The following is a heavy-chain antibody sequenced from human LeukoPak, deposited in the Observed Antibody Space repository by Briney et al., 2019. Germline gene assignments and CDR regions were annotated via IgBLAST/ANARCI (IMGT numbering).Heavy chain of an antibody. J-gene: IGHJ6*03. CDR2: IYTSGST. D-gene: IGHD3-10*01. V-gene: IGHV4-61*09. CDR3: ARGYYGQTYYYYMDV. Sequence: SETLSLTRTVSGGSISSGSYYWSWIRQPAGKGLEWIGHIYTSGSTNYNPSLKSRVTISVDTSKNQFSLKLSPVTAADTAVYYCARGYYGQTYYYYMDVWGKGTTVTISS. CDR1: GGSISSGSYY.